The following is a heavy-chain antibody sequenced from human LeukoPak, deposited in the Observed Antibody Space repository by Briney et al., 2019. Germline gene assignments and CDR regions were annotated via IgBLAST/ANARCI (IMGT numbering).Heavy chain of an antibody. CDR2: INSDGSST. CDR3: ARATDTSGCCTFDN. V-gene: IGHV3-74*01. Sequence: GGSLRLSCAASGFIFSSYWMHWVRHAPGKGLVWVSRINSDGSSTTYADSVKGRFTISRDNSNNTLYLQMNSLRAEDTAVYYCARATDTSGCCTFDNWGQGTLVTVSS. D-gene: IGHD6-19*01. CDR1: GFIFSSYW. J-gene: IGHJ4*02.